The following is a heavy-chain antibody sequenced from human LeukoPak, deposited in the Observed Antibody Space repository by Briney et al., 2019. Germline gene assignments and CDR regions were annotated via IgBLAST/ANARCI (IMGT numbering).Heavy chain of an antibody. J-gene: IGHJ6*02. D-gene: IGHD3-10*01. CDR2: ISWNSVTT. Sequence: GRSLRLSCEASGFTLDDYAMHWVRQVPGKGLEWVAGISWNSVTTGYGDSVKGRFTISRDNAKNSLYLQMNSLRAEDTAVYYCARVELRGYYYGSGSQWADYYYYYGMDVWGQGTTVTVSS. V-gene: IGHV3-9*01. CDR3: ARVELRGYYYGSGSQWADYYYYYGMDV. CDR1: GFTLDDYA.